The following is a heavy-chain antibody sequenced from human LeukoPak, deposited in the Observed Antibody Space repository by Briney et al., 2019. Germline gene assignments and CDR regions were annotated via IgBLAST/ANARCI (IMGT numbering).Heavy chain of an antibody. CDR3: ARDHQTATTLYFDY. Sequence: SETLSLTCTVSGGSISSSSYYWGWIRQPPGKGLEWIGSIYYSGSTYYNPSLKSRVTISVDTSKNQFSLKLSSVTAADTAAYYCARDHQTATTLYFDYWGQGTLVTVSS. D-gene: IGHD5-24*01. V-gene: IGHV4-39*07. CDR1: GGSISSSSYY. J-gene: IGHJ4*02. CDR2: IYYSGST.